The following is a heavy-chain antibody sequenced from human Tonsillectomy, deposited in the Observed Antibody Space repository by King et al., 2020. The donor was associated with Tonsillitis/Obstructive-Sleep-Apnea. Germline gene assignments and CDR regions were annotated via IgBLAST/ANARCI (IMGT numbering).Heavy chain of an antibody. Sequence: VQLVESGGGVVQPGRSLRLSCSASGFTFSSYGMHWVRQAPGKGLEWVAVIWYDGRNKYYADSVKGRFTISRDNSKNTLYLQMNSLRAEDTAVYYCARDESGDYYFDYWGQGTLVTVSS. J-gene: IGHJ4*02. CDR2: IWYDGRNK. CDR3: ARDESGDYYFDY. D-gene: IGHD4-17*01. CDR1: GFTFSSYG. V-gene: IGHV3-33*01.